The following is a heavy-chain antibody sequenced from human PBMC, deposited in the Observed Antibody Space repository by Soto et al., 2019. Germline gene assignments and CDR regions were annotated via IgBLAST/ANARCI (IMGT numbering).Heavy chain of an antibody. CDR1: GYNCPSYC. CDR3: VTSSLRTFDY. V-gene: IGHV5-51*01. D-gene: IGHD2-8*01. Sequence: GESLKISCQGSGYNCPSYCIAWVRQTPGQGLEWMGIIYPGNSHTTYSPSFEGLVTISADKSINTAYLQWRSLKTSDTAMYFCVTSSLRTFDYWGRGTLVTVSS. J-gene: IGHJ4*02. CDR2: IYPGNSHT.